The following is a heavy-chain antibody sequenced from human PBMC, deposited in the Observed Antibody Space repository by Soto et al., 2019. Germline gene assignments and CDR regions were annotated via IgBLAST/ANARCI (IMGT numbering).Heavy chain of an antibody. V-gene: IGHV1-69*01. J-gene: IGHJ5*01. Sequence: QVQLVQSGAEVKRPGSSVKVSCKASGGTFGTYVIAWVRQAPGQGLEWMGGIIPIVGAANSTHKFQGRLTMTADGSSSTVYMELSNLRTEDTAFYFCAGDTGFLDQQWGGWFDSGGEGTLVTVSS. CDR3: AGDTGFLDQQWGGWFDS. D-gene: IGHD3-9*01. CDR2: IIPIVGAA. CDR1: GGTFGTYV.